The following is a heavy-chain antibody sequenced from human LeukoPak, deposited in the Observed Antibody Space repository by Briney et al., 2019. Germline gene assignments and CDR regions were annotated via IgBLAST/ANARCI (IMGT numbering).Heavy chain of an antibody. D-gene: IGHD3-22*01. CDR2: ISGSGDKT. J-gene: IGHJ5*02. CDR1: GFTFSNYP. V-gene: IGHV3-23*01. Sequence: GGSLRLSCAASGFTFSNYPMNWVRQAPGNGLAWVSTISGSGDKTYYADSVKGRFTISRDNSKNTLFLQMHSLRAEDTAIYYCAKTTTRSYYYDSTGSNWFDPWGQGTLVTVSS. CDR3: AKTTTRSYYYDSTGSNWFDP.